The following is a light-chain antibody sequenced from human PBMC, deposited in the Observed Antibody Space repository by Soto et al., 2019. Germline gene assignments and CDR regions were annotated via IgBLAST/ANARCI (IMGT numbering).Light chain of an antibody. CDR1: QSISNW. J-gene: IGKJ4*01. CDR3: HQFSFSLT. CDR2: KAS. V-gene: IGKV1-5*03. Sequence: DIQMTQSPSTLSASVGDRVTITCRASQSISNWLDWYQQKPGKAPKLLIYKASTLESGVPSRFSGTGSGTEFTLTMSSLQPDDFAAYYCHQFSFSLTFGGGTKVEIK.